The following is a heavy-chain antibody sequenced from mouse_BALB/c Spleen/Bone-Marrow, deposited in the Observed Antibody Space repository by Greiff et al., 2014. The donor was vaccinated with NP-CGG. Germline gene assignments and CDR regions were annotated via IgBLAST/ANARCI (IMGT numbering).Heavy chain of an antibody. V-gene: IGHV14-3*02. CDR3: ASYVYGYYFDY. CDR1: GFNIKDTY. J-gene: IGHJ2*01. Sequence: VQLQQSGAELVKPGASVKLSRTASGFNIKDTYMHWVKQRPEQGLEWIGRIDPANGNTKYDPKFQGKATITADTSSNTAYLQLSSLTSEDTAVYYCASYVYGYYFDYWGQGTTLTVSS. D-gene: IGHD2-2*01. CDR2: IDPANGNT.